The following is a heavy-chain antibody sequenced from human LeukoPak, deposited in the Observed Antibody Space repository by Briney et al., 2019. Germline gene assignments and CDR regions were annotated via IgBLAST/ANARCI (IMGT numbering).Heavy chain of an antibody. V-gene: IGHV3-7*03. Sequence: PGGSLRLSCAASGFTFSSFWMSWVRQAPGKGLEWVANIKKDGSQKYYVDSVEGRFTTSRDNAKNSLYLQMDSLRVDDTAVYYCTRVFGGYDVSDYWGQGTLVTVSS. J-gene: IGHJ4*02. D-gene: IGHD3-3*01. CDR2: IKKDGSQK. CDR1: GFTFSSFW. CDR3: TRVFGGYDVSDY.